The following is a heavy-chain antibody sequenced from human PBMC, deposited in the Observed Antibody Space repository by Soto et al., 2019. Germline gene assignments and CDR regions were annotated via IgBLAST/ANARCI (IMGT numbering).Heavy chain of an antibody. CDR2: ISAYNGNT. CDR1: GYTFTSYG. J-gene: IGHJ5*02. V-gene: IGHV1-18*01. D-gene: IGHD1-7*01. CDR3: ARDEGYKWNYGGSWFDP. Sequence: QVQLVQSGAEVKKPGASVKVSCKASGYTFTSYGISWVRRAPGQGLEWMGWISAYNGNTNYAQKLQGRVTMTTDTSTSTAYMELRSLRSDDTAVYYCARDEGYKWNYGGSWFDPWGQGTLVTVSS.